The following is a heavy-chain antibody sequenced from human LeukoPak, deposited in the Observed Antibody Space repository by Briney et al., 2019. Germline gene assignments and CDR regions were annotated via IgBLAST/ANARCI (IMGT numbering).Heavy chain of an antibody. Sequence: GGSLRLSCAASGFTFDKAWMTWVRQAPGKGLEWVGRIKSKIHGGTIDYAAPVKGRFTISRDDSKNTLYLQMNSLKSEDTAVYYCTTDFDRYDFWSGYYTYFDYWGQGTLVTVSS. CDR1: GFTFDKAW. CDR3: TTDFDRYDFWSGYYTYFDY. V-gene: IGHV3-15*01. J-gene: IGHJ4*02. CDR2: IKSKIHGGTI. D-gene: IGHD3-3*01.